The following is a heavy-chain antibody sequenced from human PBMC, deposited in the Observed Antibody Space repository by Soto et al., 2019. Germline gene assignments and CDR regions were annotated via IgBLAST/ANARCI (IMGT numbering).Heavy chain of an antibody. CDR3: TKVSPQWLVQDY. V-gene: IGHV3-53*01. D-gene: IGHD6-19*01. J-gene: IGHJ4*02. Sequence: GGSLRLSCSASGFTVSGDYVSWVRQAPGKGLECVSVIHFGGNTYYADSVKGRFTVSRDNSKNTLYLQMNSLRVEDTAIYFCTKVSPQWLVQDYWGKGTLVTVSS. CDR2: IHFGGNT. CDR1: GFTVSGDY.